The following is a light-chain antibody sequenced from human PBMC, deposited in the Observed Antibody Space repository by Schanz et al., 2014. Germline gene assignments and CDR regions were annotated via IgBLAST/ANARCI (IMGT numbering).Light chain of an antibody. CDR1: HSVGSN. CDR3: QQYNSYRWT. Sequence: EIVMTQTPATLSVSPGERATLSCRASHSVGSNLAWYQQKPGQAPRLLIYGASTRATGIPARFSGSGSGTEFTLSISSLQPDDFATYYCQQYNSYRWTFGQGTKVEIK. V-gene: IGKV3-15*01. J-gene: IGKJ1*01. CDR2: GAS.